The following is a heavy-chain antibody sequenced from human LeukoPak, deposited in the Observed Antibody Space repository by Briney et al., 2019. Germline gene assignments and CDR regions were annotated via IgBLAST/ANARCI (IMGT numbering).Heavy chain of an antibody. D-gene: IGHD3-3*01. CDR2: INHSGST. Sequence: SETLSLTCAVYGGSFSGYYWSWIRQPPGKGLEWIGEINHSGSTNYNPSLKSRVTISVDTSKNQFSLKLSSVTVADTAVYYCARHQGVVDLWGRGSLVTVSS. CDR1: GGSFSGYY. J-gene: IGHJ2*01. CDR3: ARHQGVVDL. V-gene: IGHV4-34*01.